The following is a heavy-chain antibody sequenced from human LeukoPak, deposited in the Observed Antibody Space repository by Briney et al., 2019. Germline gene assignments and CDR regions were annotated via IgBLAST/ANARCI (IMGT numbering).Heavy chain of an antibody. V-gene: IGHV1-18*01. CDR2: INPNSGDT. Sequence: ASVKVSCKTSGYTFTIYGISWVRQAPGQGLEWMGWINPNSGDTNYAQKFQGRVTLTRDMSTSTVYMELSSLRSEDTAVYHCARTWIHEAYNWFDPWGQGTLVTVSS. CDR3: ARTWIHEAYNWFDP. J-gene: IGHJ5*02. D-gene: IGHD5-18*01. CDR1: GYTFTIYG.